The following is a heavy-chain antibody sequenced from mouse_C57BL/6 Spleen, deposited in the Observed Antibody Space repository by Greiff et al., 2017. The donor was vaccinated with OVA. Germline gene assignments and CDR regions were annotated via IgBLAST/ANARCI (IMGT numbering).Heavy chain of an antibody. J-gene: IGHJ4*01. CDR3: ARSYYDYVDY. CDR1: GYAFSSSW. CDR2: IYPGDGDT. V-gene: IGHV1-82*01. D-gene: IGHD2-4*01. Sequence: QVQLQQSGPELVKPGASVKISCKASGYAFSSSWMNWVKQRPGKGLEWIGRIYPGDGDTNYNGKFKGKATLTAAKSSSTAYMQLSSLTSEDSAVYFCARSYYDYVDYWGQGTSVTVSS.